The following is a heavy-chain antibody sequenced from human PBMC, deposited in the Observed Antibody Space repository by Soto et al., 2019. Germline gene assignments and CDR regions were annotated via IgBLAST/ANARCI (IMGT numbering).Heavy chain of an antibody. V-gene: IGHV4-39*01. Sequence: QLQLQESGPGLLKPSETLSLTCSVSGGSFNTRTHYCGWVRQPPGKGLEWIGSIYYRGNTYYNPSLKSRGTISVDTSKNQMSLTMTSVTAADAAVYYCARGPHSGYDPLDSWGQGTLVTVSS. D-gene: IGHD5-12*01. J-gene: IGHJ4*02. CDR3: ARGPHSGYDPLDS. CDR1: GGSFNTRTHY. CDR2: IYYRGNT.